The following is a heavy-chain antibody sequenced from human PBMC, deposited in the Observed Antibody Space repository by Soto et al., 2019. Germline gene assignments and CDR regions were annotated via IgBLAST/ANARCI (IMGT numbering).Heavy chain of an antibody. D-gene: IGHD2-15*01. Sequence: EVQLLESGGGLVQPGGSLTLSCTGSGFTFSSYAMGWVRQAPGTGLEWVSVIDGSGGDRSIADSVKGRCTISRDNSKNSLYLRMSSLIAEDTARYYCAKEMVAAAYVETAPFDLWGQGTLVTVSS. CDR1: GFTFSSYA. J-gene: IGHJ4*02. CDR2: IDGSGGDR. V-gene: IGHV3-23*01. CDR3: AKEMVAAAYVETAPFDL.